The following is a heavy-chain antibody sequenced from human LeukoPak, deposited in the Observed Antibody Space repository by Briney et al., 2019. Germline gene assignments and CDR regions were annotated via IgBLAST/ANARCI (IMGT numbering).Heavy chain of an antibody. J-gene: IGHJ4*02. CDR2: INHSGST. CDR3: ARESQLEAVAGPHFDY. CDR1: GGSFSGYY. D-gene: IGHD6-19*01. Sequence: PSETLSLTCAVYGGSFSGYYWSWIRQPPGKGLEWIGEINHSGSTNYNPSLKSRVTISVDTSKNQFSLKLSSVTAADTAVYYCARESQLEAVAGPHFDYWGQGTLVTVSS. V-gene: IGHV4-34*01.